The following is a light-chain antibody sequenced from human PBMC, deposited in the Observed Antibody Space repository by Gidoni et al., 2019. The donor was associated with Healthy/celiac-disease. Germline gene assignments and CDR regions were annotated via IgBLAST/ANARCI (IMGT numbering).Light chain of an antibody. CDR2: KDS. CDR3: QSADSSGTPVV. V-gene: IGLV3-25*03. Sequence: SYELTQPPSVSVSPGQTARITCSGDALPKQYAYWYQQKPGQAPVLVIYKDSERPSGIPERFSGSSSGTTVTLTISGAQAEDEADYYCQSADSSGTPVVFGGGTKLTVL. CDR1: ALPKQY. J-gene: IGLJ2*01.